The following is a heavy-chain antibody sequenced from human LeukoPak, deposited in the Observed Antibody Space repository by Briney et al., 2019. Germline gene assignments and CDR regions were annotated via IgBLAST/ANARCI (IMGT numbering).Heavy chain of an antibody. CDR2: ISSSSSTI. V-gene: IGHV3-48*02. CDR1: GFTFSSYS. Sequence: GGSLRLSCAASGFTFSSYSMNWVRQAPGKGLEWVSYISSSSSTIYYADSVKGRFTISRDNAKNSLYLQMNSLRDEDTAVYYCARRRAETYYYGMDVWGQGTTVTVSS. J-gene: IGHJ6*02. CDR3: ARRRAETYYYGMDV.